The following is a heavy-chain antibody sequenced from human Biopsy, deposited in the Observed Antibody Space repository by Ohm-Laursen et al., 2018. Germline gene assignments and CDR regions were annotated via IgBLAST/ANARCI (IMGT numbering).Heavy chain of an antibody. CDR2: KFYRGTT. CDR1: GDSVSNNF. CDR3: ARLTRRGNIIFFDY. D-gene: IGHD1-26*01. J-gene: IGHJ4*02. V-gene: IGHV4-59*08. Sequence: GTLSLTCTVSGDSVSNNFWTWIRQPPGKTLEWITYKFYRGTTTYNPSLKGRVIVSVDPPKSQISLKLTSVTASDTAIYYCARLTRRGNIIFFDYWGQGTLVAVSS.